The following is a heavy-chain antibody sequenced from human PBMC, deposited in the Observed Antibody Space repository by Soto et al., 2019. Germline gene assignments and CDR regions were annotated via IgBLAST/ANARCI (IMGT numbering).Heavy chain of an antibody. CDR3: VRPRPSGENYGMDV. Sequence: GGSLRLSCVASGLTVSHNYMAWVRQAPEMGLEWVSILYTEGTTYYADSVKGRFTISRDSSKNTLFLQLDSLRAEDTAVYYCVRPRPSGENYGMDVWGQGTTVTVSS. V-gene: IGHV3-53*01. D-gene: IGHD3-16*01. CDR2: LYTEGTT. J-gene: IGHJ6*02. CDR1: GLTVSHNY.